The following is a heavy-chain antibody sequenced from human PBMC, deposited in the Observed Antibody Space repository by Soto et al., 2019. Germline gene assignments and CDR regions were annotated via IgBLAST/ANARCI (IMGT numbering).Heavy chain of an antibody. CDR3: AKGDSWYYYYYYYMDV. Sequence: GGSLRLSCAASGFTFSSYGMHWVRQAPGKGLEWVAVISYDASNKYYADSVKGRFTISRDNSKNTLYLQMNSLRAEDTAVYYCAKGDSWYYYYYYYMDVWGKGTTVTVSS. D-gene: IGHD6-13*01. J-gene: IGHJ6*03. CDR1: GFTFSSYG. V-gene: IGHV3-30*18. CDR2: ISYDASNK.